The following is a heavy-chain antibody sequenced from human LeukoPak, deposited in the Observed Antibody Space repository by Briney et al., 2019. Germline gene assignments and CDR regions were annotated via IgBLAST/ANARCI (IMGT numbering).Heavy chain of an antibody. V-gene: IGHV1-69*13. Sequence: ASVKVSCKTFGDIFSYHSISWVRQAPGQGLQWLGGIIPHVGSPRYTERLQDRITITADESTTTAYLELSSLRSDDTAVYYCARDNSVGDVAWWFDPWGQGTLVTVSS. CDR1: GDIFSYHS. CDR2: IIPHVGSP. D-gene: IGHD1-26*01. J-gene: IGHJ5*02. CDR3: ARDNSVGDVAWWFDP.